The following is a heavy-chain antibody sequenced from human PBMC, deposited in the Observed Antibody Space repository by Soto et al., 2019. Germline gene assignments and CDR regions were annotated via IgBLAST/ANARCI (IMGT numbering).Heavy chain of an antibody. CDR3: ARLGAYYYDSSGYYYGNFDY. CDR1: GGTFSSYT. Sequence: ASVKVSCKASGGTFSSYTISWVRQAPGQGLEWMGWISAYNGNTNYAQKLQGRVTMTTDTSTSTAYMELRSLRSDDTAVYYCARLGAYYYDSSGYYYGNFDYWGQGTLVTVSS. CDR2: ISAYNGNT. V-gene: IGHV1-18*01. J-gene: IGHJ4*02. D-gene: IGHD3-22*01.